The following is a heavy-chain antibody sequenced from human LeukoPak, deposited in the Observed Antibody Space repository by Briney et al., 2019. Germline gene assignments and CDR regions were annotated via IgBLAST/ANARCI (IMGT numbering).Heavy chain of an antibody. V-gene: IGHV1-18*01. CDR2: ISAYNGNT. J-gene: IGHJ3*02. Sequence: GASVKVSCKASGGTFSSYAISWVRQAPGQGLEWMGGISAYNGNTNYAQELQGRVTMTTDTSTSTAYMELRSLRSDDTAVYYCAREGTYYYDSSGYYEGDAFDIWGQGTMVTVSS. CDR1: GGTFSSYA. D-gene: IGHD3-22*01. CDR3: AREGTYYYDSSGYYEGDAFDI.